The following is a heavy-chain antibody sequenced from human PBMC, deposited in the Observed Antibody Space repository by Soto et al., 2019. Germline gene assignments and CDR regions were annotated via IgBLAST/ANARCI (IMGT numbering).Heavy chain of an antibody. J-gene: IGHJ5*02. V-gene: IGHV4-31*03. CDR2: IYYVGST. D-gene: IGHD4-17*01. CDR3: VRQRAYGDYVVCDRGDCFDP. Sequence: QVQLQESGQGPVKPSQTLSLTCTVSGGSISSGGYYWSWIRQHPGKGLQWIGYIYYVGSTYYNPPPKSRVTIPVDTSKNLYSRNVSAVTAAETAVSGGVRQRAYGDYVVCDRGDCFDPWGQGTLVTVSS. CDR1: GGSISSGGYY.